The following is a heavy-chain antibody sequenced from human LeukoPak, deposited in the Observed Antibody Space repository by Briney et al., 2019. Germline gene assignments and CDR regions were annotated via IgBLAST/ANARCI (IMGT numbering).Heavy chain of an antibody. CDR3: ARDRRQWLVTCMDV. D-gene: IGHD6-19*01. J-gene: IGHJ6*02. V-gene: IGHV3-11*04. Sequence: SGGSLRLSCAASGFTFSDYYMSWIRQAPGKGLEWVSYISSSGSTIYYADSVKGRFTISRDNAKNSLYLQMNSLRAEDTAVYYCARDRRQWLVTCMDVWGQGTTVTVSS. CDR2: ISSSGSTI. CDR1: GFTFSDYY.